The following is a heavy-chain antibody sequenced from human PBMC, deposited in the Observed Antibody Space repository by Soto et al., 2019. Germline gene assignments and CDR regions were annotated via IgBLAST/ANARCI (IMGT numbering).Heavy chain of an antibody. Sequence: QLHLQESGPGLVKTSETLSLTCSVSGYSVSSSDYYWAWIRQPPGKGREWIGSMLYSGLTYYNPSLKSRVTLSVDTSNNQFSVRMNSVTASDTAVYYCAPLNVSLSGPYGIHVWGQGTTVTVSS. J-gene: IGHJ6*02. D-gene: IGHD2-15*01. CDR1: GYSVSSSDYY. V-gene: IGHV4-39*01. CDR3: APLNVSLSGPYGIHV. CDR2: MLYSGLT.